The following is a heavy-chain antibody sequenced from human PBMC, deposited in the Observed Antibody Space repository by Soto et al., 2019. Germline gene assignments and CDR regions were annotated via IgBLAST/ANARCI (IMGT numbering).Heavy chain of an antibody. CDR3: ARGSGYAFDY. J-gene: IGHJ4*02. CDR2: ISSNGGST. D-gene: IGHD5-12*01. Sequence: EVQLVESGGGLVQPGGSLRLSCAASGFTFSSYAMHWVRQAPGKGLEYVSAISSNGGSTYYANSVKVRFTISRDNSKNSRYLQMGSLGAEDRAVYYCARGSGYAFDYWGQGTLVTVSS. V-gene: IGHV3-64*01. CDR1: GFTFSSYA.